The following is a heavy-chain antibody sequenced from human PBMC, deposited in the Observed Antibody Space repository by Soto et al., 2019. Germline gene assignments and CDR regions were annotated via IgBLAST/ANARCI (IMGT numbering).Heavy chain of an antibody. Sequence: PSETKCLTSTVAGGSIRGSSCCWGWIRQPPGKGLEWIGSIYYSGSTYYNPSLKSRVTISVDTSKNQFSLKLSSVTAADTAVYYCARVGGINWFDPWGQGTLVTVSS. CDR2: IYYSGST. V-gene: IGHV4-39*07. CDR3: ARVGGINWFDP. CDR1: GGSIRGSSCC. D-gene: IGHD1-20*01. J-gene: IGHJ5*02.